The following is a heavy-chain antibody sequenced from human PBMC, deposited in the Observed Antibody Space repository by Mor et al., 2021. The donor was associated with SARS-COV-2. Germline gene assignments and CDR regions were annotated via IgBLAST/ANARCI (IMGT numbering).Heavy chain of an antibody. D-gene: IGHD6-19*01. V-gene: IGHV3-49*02. CDR3: ARLSFGSGWIPFDY. J-gene: IGHJ4*02. Sequence: EWVGFIGNKASGGTIEYAASVKGRFTISRDDSKSIAYLQMNSLKTEDTAVYYCARLSFGSGWIPFDYWGQGTLVTVSS. CDR2: IGNKASGGTI.